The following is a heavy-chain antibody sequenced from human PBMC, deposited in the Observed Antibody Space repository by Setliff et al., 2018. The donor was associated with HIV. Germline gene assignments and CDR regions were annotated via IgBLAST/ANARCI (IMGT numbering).Heavy chain of an antibody. CDR2: IIPVRGLA. V-gene: IGHV1-69*10. Sequence: SVKVSCKASGGTSNTHAFSWVRQAPGQGLEWMGGIIPVRGLANYARNFQGRVTITADTSTNTAYLEVVSLRSEDTAIYYCARHYFDSNSYYRPPFDSWGQGTPVTVS. J-gene: IGHJ5*01. CDR3: ARHYFDSNSYYRPPFDS. CDR1: GGTSNTHA. D-gene: IGHD3-22*01.